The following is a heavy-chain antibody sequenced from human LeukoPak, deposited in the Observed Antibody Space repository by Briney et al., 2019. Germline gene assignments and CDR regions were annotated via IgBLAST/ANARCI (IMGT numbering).Heavy chain of an antibody. D-gene: IGHD6-19*01. V-gene: IGHV3-53*01. J-gene: IGHJ4*02. Sequence: GGSLRLSCAASGFTVSSNYMSWVRQAQGKGLEWVSVIYSGGSTYYADSVKGRFTISRDNSKNTLYLQMNSLRAEDTAVYYCARDVSSGWFFYFDYWGQGTLVTVSS. CDR3: ARDVSSGWFFYFDY. CDR2: IYSGGST. CDR1: GFTVSSNY.